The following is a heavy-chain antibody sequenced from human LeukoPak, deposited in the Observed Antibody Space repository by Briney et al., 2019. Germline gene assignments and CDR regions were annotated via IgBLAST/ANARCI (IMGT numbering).Heavy chain of an antibody. V-gene: IGHV3-33*06. J-gene: IGHJ4*02. D-gene: IGHD3-22*01. CDR1: GFTFSSHG. CDR2: IWYDGSNK. CDR3: AKDASGYYDSRGEHDY. Sequence: GGSLRLSCAASGFTFSSHGMHWVRQAPGKGLEWVAVIWYDGSNKYYADSVKGRFTISRDNSKNTLYLQMNSLRAEDTAVYYCAKDASGYYDSRGEHDYWGQGTLVTVSS.